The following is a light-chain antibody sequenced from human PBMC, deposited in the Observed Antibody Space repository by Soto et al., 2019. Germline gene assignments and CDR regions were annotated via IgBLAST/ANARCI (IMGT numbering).Light chain of an antibody. CDR1: RSINRK. CDR3: QQYYDYPPLI. CDR2: GAS. J-gene: IGKJ4*01. V-gene: IGKV3-15*01. Sequence: EIVMTQSPATLSVSPGERATLSCRASRSINRKLAWYQQKPGQAPRLLISGASTRATGIPARFSRSGSGTEFTLTISSLQSEDFAVDYCQQYYDYPPLIFGGGTKVEIK.